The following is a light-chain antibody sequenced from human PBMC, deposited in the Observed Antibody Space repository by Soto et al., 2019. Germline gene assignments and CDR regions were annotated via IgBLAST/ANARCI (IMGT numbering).Light chain of an antibody. CDR2: VLNKGSQ. CDR1: SALSTYD. CDR3: LPWGTGGV. Sequence: QSVLTQSPSASASLGASVRLTCTLRSALSTYDIAWHQPQSEKGPRLLLKVLNKGSQTKGVGMPDGFSNSKSGAARFLTMSRLQSDDELEYKCLPWGTGGVFGGGTKLTVL. V-gene: IGLV4-69*01. J-gene: IGLJ3*02.